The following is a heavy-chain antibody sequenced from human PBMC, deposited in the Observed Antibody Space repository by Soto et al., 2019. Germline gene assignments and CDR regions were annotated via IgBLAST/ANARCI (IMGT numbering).Heavy chain of an antibody. CDR3: ATWSPVDCSSTRCYTPDY. J-gene: IGHJ4*02. CDR2: FDPEDGET. D-gene: IGHD2-2*02. CDR1: GYTLTELS. Sequence: QVQLVQSGAEVKKPGASVKVSCKVSGYTLTELSMYWVRQAPGKGLEWMGGFDPEDGETIYAQKLQGRVTMTEATSTDTAYMELSSLRSEDTAVYYCATWSPVDCSSTRCYTPDYWGQGTLVTVSS. V-gene: IGHV1-24*01.